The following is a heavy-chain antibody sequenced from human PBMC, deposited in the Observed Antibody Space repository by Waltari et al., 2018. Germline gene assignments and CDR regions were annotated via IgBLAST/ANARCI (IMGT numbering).Heavy chain of an antibody. Sequence: QVQLQQWGAGLLKPSETLSLTCAAYGGSFSGYYWSWIRQHPGKGLEWIGEINHSGSTNYNPSLKSRVTISVDTSKNQFSLKLSSVTAADTAVYYCARSGYCTNGVCSNYFDYWGQGTLVTVSS. CDR2: INHSGST. D-gene: IGHD2-8*01. CDR3: ARSGYCTNGVCSNYFDY. CDR1: GGSFSGYY. V-gene: IGHV4-34*01. J-gene: IGHJ4*02.